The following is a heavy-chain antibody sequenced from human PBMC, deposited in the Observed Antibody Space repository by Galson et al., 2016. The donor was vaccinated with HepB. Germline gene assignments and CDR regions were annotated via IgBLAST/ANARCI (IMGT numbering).Heavy chain of an antibody. D-gene: IGHD6-25*01. Sequence: SLRLSCAASGFTVSSNYMSWVRQAPGKGLEWVSVIYDDGRTYYADSVKGRFTISRDNSKNTLDLQLYTPRAEDTAIDYCAKQQRTWYFDLWGRGHLVTVSS. J-gene: IGHJ2*01. CDR1: GFTVSSNY. V-gene: IGHV3-53*01. CDR2: IYDDGRT. CDR3: AKQQRTWYFDL.